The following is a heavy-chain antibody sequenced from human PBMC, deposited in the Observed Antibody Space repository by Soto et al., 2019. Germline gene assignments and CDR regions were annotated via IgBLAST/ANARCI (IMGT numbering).Heavy chain of an antibody. CDR1: GFSITSPGMS. V-gene: IGHV2-70*13. J-gene: IGHJ6*02. CDR2: IERDDDDK. Sequence: LVNPTETLTLTCTFSGFSITSPGMSVSWIRQPPGRALEWLALIERDDDDKYYSTSLKTRLTISKDTRKNQVVLTMANMDPADTATYYCARSIRGPRKFNGMDVWGQGTTVTVYS. D-gene: IGHD1-20*01. CDR3: ARSIRGPRKFNGMDV.